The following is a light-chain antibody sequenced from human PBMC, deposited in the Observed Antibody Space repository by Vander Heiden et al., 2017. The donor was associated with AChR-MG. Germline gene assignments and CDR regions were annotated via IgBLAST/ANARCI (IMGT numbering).Light chain of an antibody. CDR1: SSDVGGYNY. CDR2: EVN. Sequence: HSPLPHPPSAPGPLGQSVTIACTGTSSDVGGYNYVSWYQQHPGKAPKLIIYEVNKRPSGVPDRFSGSKSDNTASLTVSGLQAEDEADYYCSSYAGSNPYVFGTGTKVTVL. CDR3: SSYAGSNPYV. V-gene: IGLV2-8*01. J-gene: IGLJ1*01.